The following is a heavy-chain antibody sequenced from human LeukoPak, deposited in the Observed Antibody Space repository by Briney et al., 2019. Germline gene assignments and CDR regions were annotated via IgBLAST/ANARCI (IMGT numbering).Heavy chain of an antibody. CDR2: IYDSGST. Sequence: SETLSLTCTVSGGSINSYYWSWIRQPPGKGLEWIGYIYDSGSTNYNPSLKSRVTISVDTSKNQFSLKLSSVTAADTAVYYCARSKDILTGYCFDYWGQGTLVTVSS. J-gene: IGHJ4*02. CDR3: ARSKDILTGYCFDY. V-gene: IGHV4-59*01. D-gene: IGHD3-9*01. CDR1: GGSINSYY.